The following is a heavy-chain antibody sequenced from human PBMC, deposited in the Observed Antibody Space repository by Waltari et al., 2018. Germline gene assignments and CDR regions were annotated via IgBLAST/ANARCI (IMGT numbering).Heavy chain of an antibody. J-gene: IGHJ4*02. CDR2: IDPEDGET. Sequence: EVELVQSGAEVKKPGATVKIYSKASGYTFMDYFMPWVQQDPGKGLEWMGRIDPEDGETVYSEKFQGRVTITADTSTDTAYMELSSRTSGDTAVYYCAPLPGGSGQTFDYWGQGTLVTVSS. D-gene: IGHD3-10*01. CDR1: GYTFMDYF. V-gene: IGHV1-69-2*01. CDR3: APLPGGSGQTFDY.